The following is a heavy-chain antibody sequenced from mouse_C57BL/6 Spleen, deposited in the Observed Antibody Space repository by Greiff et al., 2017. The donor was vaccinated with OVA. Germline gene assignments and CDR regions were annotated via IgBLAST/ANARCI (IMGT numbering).Heavy chain of an antibody. CDR2: ISSGGDYI. CDR1: GFTFSSYA. V-gene: IGHV5-9-1*02. Sequence: EVMLVESGEGLVKPGGSLKLSCAASGFTFSSYAMSWVRQTPEKRLEWVAYISSGGDYIYYADTVKGRFTISRDNARNTLYLQMSSLKSEDTAMYYCTRVGGSYYFDDWGQGTTLTVSS. D-gene: IGHD1-1*02. J-gene: IGHJ2*01. CDR3: TRVGGSYYFDD.